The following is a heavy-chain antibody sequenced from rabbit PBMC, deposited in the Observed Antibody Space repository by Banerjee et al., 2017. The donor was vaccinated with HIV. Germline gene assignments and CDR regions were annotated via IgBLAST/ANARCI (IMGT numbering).Heavy chain of an antibody. Sequence: QQLVESGGGLVKPGASLTLTCTASGFDLSSDYYMCWVRQAPGKGLEWIACIYAGSSGSTYYASWAKGRFTISKTSSTTVTLQMTSLTAADTATYSCARGDWATNSYYMDLWGPGTLVTVS. V-gene: IGHV1S40*01. CDR1: GFDLSSDYY. CDR3: ARGDWATNSYYMDL. CDR2: IYAGSSGST. D-gene: IGHD8-1*01. J-gene: IGHJ6*01.